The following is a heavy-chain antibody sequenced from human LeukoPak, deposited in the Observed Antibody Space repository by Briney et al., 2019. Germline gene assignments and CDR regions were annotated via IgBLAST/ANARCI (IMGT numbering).Heavy chain of an antibody. CDR1: GYSFTSYW. CDR2: IYPCDSDT. CDR3: ARHLRFWELLSPFDY. D-gene: IGHD3-10*01. J-gene: IGHJ4*02. Sequence: GESPKISCKGSGYSFTSYWIGWVRQMPGKGLEGMGIIYPCDSDTRYSPSLQGQVTTFAEKSISPAYLQWSSLKASDTAMDYCARHLRFWELLSPFDYWGQGTLVTVSS. V-gene: IGHV5-51*01.